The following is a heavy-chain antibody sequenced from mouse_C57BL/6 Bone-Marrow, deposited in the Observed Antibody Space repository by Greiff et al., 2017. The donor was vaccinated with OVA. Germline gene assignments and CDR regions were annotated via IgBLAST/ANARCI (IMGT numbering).Heavy chain of an antibody. J-gene: IGHJ1*03. D-gene: IGHD1-1*01. Sequence: VQLKESGPELVKPGASVKISCKASGYSFTGYYMHWVKQSHGNILDWIGYIYPYNGVSSYNQKFKGKATLTVDKSSSTAYMELRSLTSEDSAVYYCAKGYYGSSYWYFDVWGTGTTVTVSS. CDR2: IYPYNGVS. CDR1: GYSFTGYY. V-gene: IGHV1-31*01. CDR3: AKGYYGSSYWYFDV.